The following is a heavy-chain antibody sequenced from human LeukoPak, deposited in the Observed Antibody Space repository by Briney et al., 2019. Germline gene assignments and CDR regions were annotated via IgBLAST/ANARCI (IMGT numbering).Heavy chain of an antibody. CDR3: ARGPPGYCGSTSCLFDY. D-gene: IGHD2-2*03. J-gene: IGHJ4*01. CDR2: ISSGSTTI. V-gene: IGHV3-48*02. CDR1: RFTFSSYT. Sequence: PGGSLRLSCEASRFTFSSYTMNWVRQAPGKGLEWISYISSGSTTIYYADSVKGRFTISRDNAKNSLYLQMNSLRDEDTAVYYCARGPPGYCGSTSCLFDYWGQEPWSPSPQ.